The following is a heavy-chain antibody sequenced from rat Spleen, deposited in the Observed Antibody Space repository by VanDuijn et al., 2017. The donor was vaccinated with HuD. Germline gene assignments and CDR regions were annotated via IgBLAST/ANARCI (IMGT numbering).Heavy chain of an antibody. J-gene: IGHJ3*01. CDR1: GITFTNYD. CDR3: ARQGNWARWFPY. CDR2: INTSGGST. D-gene: IGHD4-6*01. Sequence: EVQLAESGGGLVQPGRSLKFSCAASGITFTNYDMAWVRQAPTKGLEWVASINTSGGSTYYRDSVKGRFTVSRDNAKSTLYLQMDSLRSEDTATYYCARQGNWARWFPYWGQGTLVTVSS. V-gene: IGHV5S23*01.